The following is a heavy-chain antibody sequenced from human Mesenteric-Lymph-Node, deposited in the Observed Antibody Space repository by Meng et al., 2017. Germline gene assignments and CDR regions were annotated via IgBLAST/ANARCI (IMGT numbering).Heavy chain of an antibody. V-gene: IGHV4-30-4*01. Sequence: QGQLQQQGPGLVKPSQTLSLTCTGSGGSISSGDYYWSWIRQPPGKGLEWIRYIHHSGSAYYNPSLKSRVSISVDTSKNQFSLNLNSMTAADTAVYYCASPLGILGIVDLWGRGTLVTVSS. D-gene: IGHD7-27*01. CDR2: IHHSGSA. J-gene: IGHJ2*01. CDR3: ASPLGILGIVDL. CDR1: GGSISSGDYY.